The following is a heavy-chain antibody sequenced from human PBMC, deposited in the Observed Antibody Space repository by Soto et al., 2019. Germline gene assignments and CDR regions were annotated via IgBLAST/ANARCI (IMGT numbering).Heavy chain of an antibody. V-gene: IGHV3-30*18. D-gene: IGHD3-9*01. CDR1: GFTFSSYG. J-gene: IGHJ6*02. CDR3: AKDGPYYDILTGYSPRDYYYYGMDV. Sequence: SLRLSCAASGFTFSSYGMHWVRQAPGKGLEWVAVISYDGSNKYYADSVKGRFTISRDNSKNTLYLQMNSLRAEDTAVYYCAKDGPYYDILTGYSPRDYYYYGMDVWGQGTTVTVSS. CDR2: ISYDGSNK.